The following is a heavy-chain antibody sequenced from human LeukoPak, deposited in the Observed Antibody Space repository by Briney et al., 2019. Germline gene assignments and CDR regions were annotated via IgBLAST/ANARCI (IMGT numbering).Heavy chain of an antibody. CDR3: ARGGYDKLAHYYGMDV. Sequence: ASVKVSCKTSGYTFTSYHMHWVRQAPGQGLEWVAIIKSTGDTTVYAQKFQGRVTVTRDTSTSTVYMDLSSLSSEDTAVYYCARGGYDKLAHYYGMDVWGQGTTVTVSS. V-gene: IGHV1-46*01. CDR2: IKSTGDTT. D-gene: IGHD5-12*01. J-gene: IGHJ6*02. CDR1: GYTFTSYH.